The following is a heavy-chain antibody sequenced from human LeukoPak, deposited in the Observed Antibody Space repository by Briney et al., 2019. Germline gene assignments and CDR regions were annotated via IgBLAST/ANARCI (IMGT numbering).Heavy chain of an antibody. V-gene: IGHV1-3*01. D-gene: IGHD2-2*01. CDR2: INAGNGNT. J-gene: IGHJ5*02. Sequence: ASVKVSCKASGYTFTSYAMHWVRQAPGQGLEWMGWINAGNGNTKYSQKFQGGVTITRDTSASTAYMELSSLRSEDTAVYYCARPKYCSSTSCYNWFDPWGQGTLVTVSS. CDR3: ARPKYCSSTSCYNWFDP. CDR1: GYTFTSYA.